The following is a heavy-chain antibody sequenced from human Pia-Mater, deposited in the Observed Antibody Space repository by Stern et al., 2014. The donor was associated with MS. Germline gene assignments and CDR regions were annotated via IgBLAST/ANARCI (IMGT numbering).Heavy chain of an antibody. V-gene: IGHV1-69*17. Sequence: QMQLVQSGAEVKKPGSSVKVSCKASGGTFSSYAIRWVRQAPGQGLEWVGGIILTIGISNHAQKFQGRVTITADKSTNTGYMELSSLRSEDTALYYCARDGGGVDIWGQGTMVSVSS. D-gene: IGHD2-8*01. CDR2: IILTIGIS. CDR1: GGTFSSYA. CDR3: ARDGGGVDI. J-gene: IGHJ3*02.